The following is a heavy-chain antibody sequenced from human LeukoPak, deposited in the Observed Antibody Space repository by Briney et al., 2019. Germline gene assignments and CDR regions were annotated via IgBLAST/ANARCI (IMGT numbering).Heavy chain of an antibody. Sequence: GGSLRLSCAASGFTFSSYEMNWVRLAPGKGLEWVSYISSSGSTIYYADSVKGRFTISRDNAKNSLYLQMNSLRAEDTAVYYCARGSKHYYDSSGFDYWGQGTLVTVSS. CDR3: ARGSKHYYDSSGFDY. CDR2: ISSSGSTI. D-gene: IGHD3-22*01. V-gene: IGHV3-48*03. J-gene: IGHJ4*02. CDR1: GFTFSSYE.